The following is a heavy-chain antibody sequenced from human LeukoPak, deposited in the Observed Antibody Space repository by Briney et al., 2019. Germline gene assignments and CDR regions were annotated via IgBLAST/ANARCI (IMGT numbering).Heavy chain of an antibody. CDR2: ISAYNGNT. V-gene: IGHV1-18*04. D-gene: IGHD2-15*01. CDR3: AGERAVQGYCSGGSCYINDY. CDR1: GYTFTDYY. Sequence: ASVKVSCKASGYTFTDYYMHWVRQAPGQGLEWMGWISAYNGNTNYAQKLQGRVTMTTDTSTSTAYMELRSLRSDDTAVYYCAGERAVQGYCSGGSCYINDYWGQGTLVTVSS. J-gene: IGHJ4*02.